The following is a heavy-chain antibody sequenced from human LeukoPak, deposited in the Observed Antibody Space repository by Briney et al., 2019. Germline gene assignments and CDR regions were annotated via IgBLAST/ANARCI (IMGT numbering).Heavy chain of an antibody. CDR2: INGSGGNT. J-gene: IGHJ2*01. CDR3: AKGDSDPVHWYFDL. CDR1: RFTFSNYA. Sequence: GGSLRLSCAASRFTFSNYAMNWVRQAPGKGLEWVSVINGSGGNTYYADSVKGRFTISRDNSKNTVFLQMNSLRAEDTAVYYCAKGDSDPVHWYFDLWGRGTLVTVSS. D-gene: IGHD2-21*02. V-gene: IGHV3-23*01.